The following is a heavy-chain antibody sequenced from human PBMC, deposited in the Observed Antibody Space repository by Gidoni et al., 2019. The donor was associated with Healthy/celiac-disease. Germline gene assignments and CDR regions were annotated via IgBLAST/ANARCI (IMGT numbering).Heavy chain of an antibody. CDR1: GGTFSSYA. CDR2: IIPILGIA. CDR3: AREYDTAMAFDY. Sequence: QVQLVQSGAEVKKPGSSVKVSCKASGGTFSSYAISWVRQAPGQGLEWMGRIIPILGIANYAQKFQGRVTITADKSTSTAYMELSSLRSEDTAVYYCAREYDTAMAFDYWGQGTLVTVSS. V-gene: IGHV1-69*04. J-gene: IGHJ4*02. D-gene: IGHD5-18*01.